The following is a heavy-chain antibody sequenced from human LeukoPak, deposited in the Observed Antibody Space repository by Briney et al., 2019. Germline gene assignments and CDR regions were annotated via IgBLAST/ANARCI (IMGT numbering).Heavy chain of an antibody. Sequence: SQTLSLTCTVSGGSISSGGYYWSWIRQPPGKGLEWIGYIYHSGSTYYNPSLKSRVTISVDRSKNQFSLKLSSVTAADTAVYYCARSYYYCSSTSCHTPEEYFQHWGQGTLVTVSS. CDR1: GGSISSGGYY. CDR3: ARSYYYCSSTSCHTPEEYFQH. J-gene: IGHJ1*01. CDR2: IYHSGST. V-gene: IGHV4-30-2*01. D-gene: IGHD2-2*02.